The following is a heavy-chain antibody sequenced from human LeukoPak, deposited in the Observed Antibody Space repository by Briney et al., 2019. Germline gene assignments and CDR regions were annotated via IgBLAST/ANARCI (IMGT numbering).Heavy chain of an antibody. CDR3: ARRSSSSRWFDP. Sequence: SETLSLTCTVSGDSISSYDWSWIRQPPGKGLEWIGYIYYSGSTNYNPSLKSRVTISLDTSKNQSSLKLSSVTAADTAVYYCARRSSSSRWFDPWGQGTLVTVSS. CDR2: IYYSGST. J-gene: IGHJ5*02. D-gene: IGHD6-6*01. CDR1: GDSISSYD. V-gene: IGHV4-59*01.